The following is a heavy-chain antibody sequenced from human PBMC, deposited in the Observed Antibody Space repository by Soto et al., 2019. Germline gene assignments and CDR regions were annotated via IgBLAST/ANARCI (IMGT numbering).Heavy chain of an antibody. V-gene: IGHV4-39*01. CDR2: IYYSGNT. Sequence: QLQLQESGPGLVKPSETLSLTCTVSGGSISSSSYYWGWIRQPPGKGLEWIGSIYYSGNTFYNQSLQRRLTVTVDTSKSQFSLRLSSLTAADTAVYYCATEETGPLGGAQVYWGQGTLVTVSS. CDR3: ATEETGPLGGAQVY. D-gene: IGHD3-16*01. J-gene: IGHJ4*02. CDR1: GGSISSSSYY.